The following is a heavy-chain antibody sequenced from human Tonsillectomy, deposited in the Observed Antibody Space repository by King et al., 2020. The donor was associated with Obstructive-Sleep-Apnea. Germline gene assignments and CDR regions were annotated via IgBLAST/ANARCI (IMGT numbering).Heavy chain of an antibody. CDR3: AKDRHHSGSYSDAFDI. CDR1: GFTFDDYA. Sequence: VQLVESGGGLVQPGRSLRLSCAASGFTFDDYAMHWVRQAPGKGLEWVSGISWNSGSIGYADSVKGRFTISRDNAKNSLYLQMNSLRAEDTVLYYCAKDRHHSGSYSDAFDIWGQGTMVTVSS. CDR2: ISWNSGSI. D-gene: IGHD1-26*01. J-gene: IGHJ3*02. V-gene: IGHV3-9*01.